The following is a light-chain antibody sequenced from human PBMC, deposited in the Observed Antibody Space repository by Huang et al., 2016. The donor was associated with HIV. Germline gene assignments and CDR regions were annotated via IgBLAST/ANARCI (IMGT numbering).Light chain of an antibody. Sequence: DIQMTQSPSSLSASVGDRVTITCRASEDIGSWLAWYQQKPKEDPKSLIYAASTLQTGGPSRFSGSGSGTDFTLTIISLQPEDFATYYCQQYNNYPLTFGGGTKVEIK. CDR3: QQYNNYPLT. CDR1: EDIGSW. CDR2: AAS. J-gene: IGKJ4*01. V-gene: IGKV1D-16*01.